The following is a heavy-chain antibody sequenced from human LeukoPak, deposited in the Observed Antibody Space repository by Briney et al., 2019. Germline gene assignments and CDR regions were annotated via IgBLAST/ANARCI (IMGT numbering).Heavy chain of an antibody. J-gene: IGHJ4*02. Sequence: SQTLSLTCTVSGGSISSDSHYWIWIRQPAGQELEWIGRIYTSGSTNYNASVKSRVTISIDTSKNPFSLKLTSVTAADTALYYCARGADSSGYYLDYWGQGTLVTVSS. D-gene: IGHD3-22*01. V-gene: IGHV4-61*02. CDR2: IYTSGST. CDR1: GGSISSDSHY. CDR3: ARGADSSGYYLDY.